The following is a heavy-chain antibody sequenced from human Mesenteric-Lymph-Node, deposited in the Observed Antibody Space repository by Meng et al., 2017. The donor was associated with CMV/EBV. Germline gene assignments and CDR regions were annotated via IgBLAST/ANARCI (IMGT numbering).Heavy chain of an antibody. V-gene: IGHV3-23*01. Sequence: GGSLRLSCAASGFSFSSYAMTWVRQAPGKGLEWVSTISSSGGTTDYADSVKGRFTVSRDNSRNTLYLQMNSLRAEDTAVYYCAREATGTTKQPAGGYYYGMDVWGQGTTVTVSS. CDR3: AREATGTTKQPAGGYYYGMDV. CDR2: ISSSGGTT. CDR1: GFSFSSYA. J-gene: IGHJ6*02. D-gene: IGHD1-1*01.